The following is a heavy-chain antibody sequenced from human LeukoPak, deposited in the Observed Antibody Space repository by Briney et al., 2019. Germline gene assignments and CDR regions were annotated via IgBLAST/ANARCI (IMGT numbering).Heavy chain of an antibody. CDR2: IYTRGTT. D-gene: IGHD3-16*02. CDR3: ARDGGLRLGELSYYYYMDV. J-gene: IGHJ6*03. CDR1: GGSINSGSYY. Sequence: SETLSLTCTVSGGSINSGSYYWSWIRQPAGKGLEWIGRIYTRGTTKYNPSLKSRVTISVDTSKNQFSLKLSSVTAADTAVYYCARDGGLRLGELSYYYYMDVWGKGTTVTVSS. V-gene: IGHV4-61*02.